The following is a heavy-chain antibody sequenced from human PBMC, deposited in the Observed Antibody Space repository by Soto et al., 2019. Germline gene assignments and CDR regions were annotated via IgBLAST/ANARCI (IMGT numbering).Heavy chain of an antibody. D-gene: IGHD4-4*01. V-gene: IGHV3-7*04. CDR2: INQEGSEK. J-gene: IGHJ4*02. CDR3: ARGGYDYSNPFDY. CDR1: GFTFNRYW. Sequence: EVQLVESGGGLVQPGGSLRLSCAASGFTFNRYWMKWVRQAPGRGLEWVGNINQEGSEKHYVDSVKGRFTISRDNAKDSVYLQMNSLKAQDTAMYYCARGGYDYSNPFDYWGQGTLVTVSS.